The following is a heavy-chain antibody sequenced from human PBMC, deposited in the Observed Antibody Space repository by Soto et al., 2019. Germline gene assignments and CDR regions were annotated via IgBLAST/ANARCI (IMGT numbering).Heavy chain of an antibody. CDR3: VRGQWLPRGEY. J-gene: IGHJ4*02. CDR1: GGSFSGFF. Sequence: QVQLQQWGAGLLRPSETLSLTCGVSGGSFSGFFWTWIRQPPGKGLEWIGEINHSGSTNYNPALKSRVTLSMDMSENQFSLSLTSVTAADTAVYYCVRGQWLPRGEYWGQGTPVTVSS. V-gene: IGHV4-34*01. CDR2: INHSGST. D-gene: IGHD6-19*01.